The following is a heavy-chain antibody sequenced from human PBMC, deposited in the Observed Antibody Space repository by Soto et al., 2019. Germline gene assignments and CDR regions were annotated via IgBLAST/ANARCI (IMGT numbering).Heavy chain of an antibody. CDR1: GGSISSGAYY. CDR2: IYYSGST. J-gene: IGHJ4*02. D-gene: IGHD2-15*01. V-gene: IGHV4-31*03. CDR3: ASSSGARYYDY. Sequence: QVQLQESGPGLVKPSQTLSLTCTVSGGSISSGAYYWSWIRQHPGKGLEWIGYIYYSGSTYYNPSLKSRVTIPVDTSKNQFSLKLSSVTAADTAVYYCASSSGARYYDYWGQGTLVTVSS.